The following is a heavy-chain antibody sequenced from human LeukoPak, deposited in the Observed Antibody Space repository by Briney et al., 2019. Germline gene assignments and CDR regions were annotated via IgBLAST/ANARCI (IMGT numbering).Heavy chain of an antibody. CDR2: MNPNSGNT. V-gene: IGHV1-8*01. Sequence: ASAKVSCKASGYTFTSYDINWVRQATGQGLEWMGWMNPNSGNTGYAQKFQGRVTMTRNTSISTAYMELSSLRSEDTAVYYCARSGAAMVFYYYYYMDVWGKGTTVTISS. D-gene: IGHD5-18*01. J-gene: IGHJ6*03. CDR1: GYTFTSYD. CDR3: ARSGAAMVFYYYYYMDV.